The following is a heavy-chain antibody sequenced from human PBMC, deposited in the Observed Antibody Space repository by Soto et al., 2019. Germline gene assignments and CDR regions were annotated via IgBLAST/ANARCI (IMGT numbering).Heavy chain of an antibody. J-gene: IGHJ4*02. D-gene: IGHD6-19*01. V-gene: IGHV3-23*01. CDR3: AKPGGGTGWYSV. CDR1: GFPFSSYA. CDR2: IRGSTLAT. Sequence: EVQLWESGGDLVKPGGSLRLSCAASGFPFSSYAMSWVRQAPGKGLEWVSSIRGSTLATYYADSVKGRFTVSRDNSKNTLYLQMDSLRAEDTAVYFCAKPGGGTGWYSVWGQGTLVTVSS.